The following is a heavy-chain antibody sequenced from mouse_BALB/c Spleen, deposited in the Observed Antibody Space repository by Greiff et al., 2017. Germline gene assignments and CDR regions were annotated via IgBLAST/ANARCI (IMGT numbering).Heavy chain of an antibody. V-gene: IGHV1-4*02. CDR3: ARSYYGNYYAMDY. CDR1: GYTFTSYT. J-gene: IGHJ4*01. D-gene: IGHD2-10*01. Sequence: QVRLQQSAAELARPGASVKMSCKASGYTFTSYTMHWVKQRPGQGLEWIGYINPSSGYTEYNQKFKDKTTLTADKSSSTAYMQLSSLTSEDSAVYYCARSYYGNYYAMDYWGQGTSVTVSS. CDR2: INPSSGYT.